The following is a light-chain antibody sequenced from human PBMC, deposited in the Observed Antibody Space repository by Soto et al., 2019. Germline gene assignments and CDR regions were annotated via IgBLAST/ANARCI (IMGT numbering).Light chain of an antibody. CDR1: SSNIGSNT. CDR2: SSD. CDR3: AAWDDSLNGPV. V-gene: IGLV1-44*01. Sequence: QAVVTQPSSASGTPGQRVTISCSGSSSNIGSNTVNWYQQVPGTAPKLLIYSSDQRPSGVPDRFSASKSGTSASLAISGLQSDGEADYYCAAWDDSLNGPVFGGGTKVTVL. J-gene: IGLJ2*01.